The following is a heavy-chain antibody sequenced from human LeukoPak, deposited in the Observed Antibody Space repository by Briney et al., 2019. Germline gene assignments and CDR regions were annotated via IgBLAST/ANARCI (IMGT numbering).Heavy chain of an antibody. Sequence: EGSLRLSCAASGFTFSSYGIHWVRQAPGKGLEWVAVISYDGSNKYYADSVKGRFSISRDNSKNTLYLQMNSLRAEDTAVYYCAKEMATIPWYYFDYWGQGTLVTVSS. D-gene: IGHD5-24*01. CDR1: GFTFSSYG. CDR2: ISYDGSNK. J-gene: IGHJ4*02. CDR3: AKEMATIPWYYFDY. V-gene: IGHV3-30*18.